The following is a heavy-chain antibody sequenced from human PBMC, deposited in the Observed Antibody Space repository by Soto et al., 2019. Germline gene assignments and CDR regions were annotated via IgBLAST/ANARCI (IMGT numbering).Heavy chain of an antibody. D-gene: IGHD3-16*01. V-gene: IGHV3-15*01. CDR3: TTHSRVNTPGGGN. CDR2: LRSKAGGGTA. CDR1: GFTFSDAW. Sequence: GGSLRLSCVASGFTFSDAWMSWVSQATGKGLEWVGRLRSKAGGGTADYAAPVKGRFTISRDDSKNTLYLQMNSLKSEDTAVYYCTTHSRVNTPGGGNWGHGTLVNVSS. J-gene: IGHJ4*01.